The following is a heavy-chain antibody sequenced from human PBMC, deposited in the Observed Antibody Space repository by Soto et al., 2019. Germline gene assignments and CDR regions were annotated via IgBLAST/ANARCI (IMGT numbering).Heavy chain of an antibody. V-gene: IGHV4-34*01. D-gene: IGHD6-13*01. Sequence: SETLSLTCAVYGGSFSGYYWSWIRQPPGKGLEWIGEINHSGSTKYNPSIKSRVTISVETSKNQFSLKLSSVTAADTAVYYCARGRRRQQLVKYYYRMDVWGQGNTVT. J-gene: IGHJ6*02. CDR1: GGSFSGYY. CDR2: INHSGST. CDR3: ARGRRRQQLVKYYYRMDV.